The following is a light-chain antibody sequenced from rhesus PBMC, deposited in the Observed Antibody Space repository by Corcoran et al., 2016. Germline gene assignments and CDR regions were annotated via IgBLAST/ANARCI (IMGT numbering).Light chain of an antibody. V-gene: IGKV1-94*01. Sequence: GDRVTVTCRASQGINKELSWYQQKPGKAPTLLIYAASSLQTGVSSRFSGSGSGTYYTLTISSLQPGDVATYYCLQEYTTPYSFGQGTKVEIK. J-gene: IGKJ2*01. CDR2: AAS. CDR1: QGINKE. CDR3: LQEYTTPYS.